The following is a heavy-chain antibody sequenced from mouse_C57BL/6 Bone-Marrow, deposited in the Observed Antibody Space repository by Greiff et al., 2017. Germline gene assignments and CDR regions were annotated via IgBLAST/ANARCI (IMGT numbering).Heavy chain of an antibody. CDR3: ARSPSYDGYRGAMDY. CDR2: IYPRSGNT. D-gene: IGHD2-3*01. CDR1: GYTFTSYG. J-gene: IGHJ4*01. V-gene: IGHV1-81*01. Sequence: QVQLKQSGAELARPGASVKLSCKASGYTFTSYGISWVKQRTGQGLEWIGEIYPRSGNTYYNEKFKGKATLTADKSSSTAYMALRSLTSEDSAVYVCARSPSYDGYRGAMDYWGQGTSVTVSS.